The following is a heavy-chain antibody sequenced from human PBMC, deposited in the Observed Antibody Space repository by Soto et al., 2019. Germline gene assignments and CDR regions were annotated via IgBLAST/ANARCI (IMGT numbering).Heavy chain of an antibody. V-gene: IGHV3-23*01. CDR3: AKEAVNVGVVTSVDY. CDR2: ISSSGGAT. D-gene: IGHD2-15*01. J-gene: IGHJ4*02. Sequence: EVHLLESGGGLVQPGGSLRLSCVASGFTFSAHAMSWVRPAPGKGLEWVSAISSSGGATFYTESVRGRFTISRDNSNNTRFLAMYSVRAEDTVVYYCAKEAVNVGVVTSVDYWGQGTLVTVSS. CDR1: GFTFSAHA.